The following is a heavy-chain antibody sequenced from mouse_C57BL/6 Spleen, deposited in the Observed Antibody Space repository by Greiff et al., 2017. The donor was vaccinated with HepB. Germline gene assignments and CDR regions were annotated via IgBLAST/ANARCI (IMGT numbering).Heavy chain of an antibody. V-gene: IGHV1-80*01. Sequence: VMLVESGAELVKPGASVKISCKASGYAFSSYWMNWVKQRPGKGLEWIGQIYPGDGDTNYNGKFKGKATLTADKSSSTAYMQLSSLTSEDSAVYFCARNDYGDWYFDVWGTGTTVTVSS. D-gene: IGHD1-1*01. CDR3: ARNDYGDWYFDV. J-gene: IGHJ1*03. CDR1: GYAFSSYW. CDR2: IYPGDGDT.